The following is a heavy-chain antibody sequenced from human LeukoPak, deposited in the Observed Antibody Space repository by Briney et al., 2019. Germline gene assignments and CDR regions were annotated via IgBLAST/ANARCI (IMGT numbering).Heavy chain of an antibody. Sequence: ASVKVSCKASGYSFTGYYMHWVRQAPGQGLEWMGWINPDDGVSKSAQKFQGRVTMTRDKSINTVYMELSGLTSDDTALYYCARGPNHYYYMDFWGKGTTVSVSS. D-gene: IGHD2-8*01. V-gene: IGHV1-2*02. CDR3: ARGPNHYYYMDF. J-gene: IGHJ6*03. CDR1: GYSFTGYY. CDR2: INPDDGVS.